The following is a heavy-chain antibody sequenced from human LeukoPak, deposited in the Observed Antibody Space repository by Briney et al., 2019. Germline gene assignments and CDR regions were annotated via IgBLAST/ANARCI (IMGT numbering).Heavy chain of an antibody. CDR3: ARLRYPSYYYYYMDV. Sequence: SETLSLTCTVSGYSISSGYFWGWIRQPPGKGLEWIGSFYHSGITYYNPSLKSRVTISVDTSKNQFSLKLNSVTAADTAVYYCARLRYPSYYYYYMDVWGKGTTVTVSS. CDR1: GYSISSGYF. D-gene: IGHD1-1*01. J-gene: IGHJ6*03. CDR2: FYHSGIT. V-gene: IGHV4-38-2*02.